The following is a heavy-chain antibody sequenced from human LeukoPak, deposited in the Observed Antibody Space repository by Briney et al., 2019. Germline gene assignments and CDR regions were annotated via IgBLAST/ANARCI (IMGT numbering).Heavy chain of an antibody. CDR1: GFTFSDYY. CDR2: LSSSGNTI. Sequence: GGSLRLSCAASGFTFSDYYINWILQAPGMGLEWVAYLSSSGNTIYYADSVKGRFTISRDNSKNTLYLQMNSLRAEDTALYYCAKPAKTDYADYWGQGTLVTVSS. V-gene: IGHV3-11*01. CDR3: AKPAKTDYADY. D-gene: IGHD1-14*01. J-gene: IGHJ4*02.